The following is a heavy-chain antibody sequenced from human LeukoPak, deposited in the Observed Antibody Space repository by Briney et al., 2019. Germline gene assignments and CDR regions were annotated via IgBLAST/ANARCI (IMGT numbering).Heavy chain of an antibody. Sequence: SETLSLTCTVSGASTDRRVSTNSYYWSWIRQFPGKGLEWIGNIYNIGSVTYKPSLRSRVTMSIDMSRKQLSLRLTSVTAADTAVYFCATNSSGSALDYWGQGILVTVSS. CDR3: ATNSSGSALDY. CDR1: GASTDRRVSTNSYY. D-gene: IGHD3-22*01. V-gene: IGHV4-61*05. CDR2: IYNIGSV. J-gene: IGHJ4*02.